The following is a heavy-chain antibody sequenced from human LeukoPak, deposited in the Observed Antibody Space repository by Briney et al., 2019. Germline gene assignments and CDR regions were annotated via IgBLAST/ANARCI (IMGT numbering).Heavy chain of an antibody. CDR2: INSDGIRT. CDR1: GFTFSSYW. CDR3: ARLRDETTCYDY. J-gene: IGHJ4*02. V-gene: IGHV3-74*01. D-gene: IGHD5-24*01. Sequence: GGSLRLSCAASGFTFSSYWMHWVRQAPGKGLVWVSRINSDGIRTTYADSVKGRFTISRDNAKNTLYLQMNSLRAEDTAVYYCARLRDETTCYDYWGQGTLVTVSS.